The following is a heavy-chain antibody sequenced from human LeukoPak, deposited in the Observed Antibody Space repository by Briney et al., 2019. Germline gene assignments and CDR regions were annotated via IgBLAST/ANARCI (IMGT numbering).Heavy chain of an antibody. Sequence: PGGSLRLSCVASGFTFDDYVMHWVRQAPGKGLEWVSGISWNSGSIGYADSVKGRFTISRDNAKNSLYLQMNSLGAEDTAFYYCARLGYNNFDYWGQGTLVTVSS. V-gene: IGHV3-9*01. J-gene: IGHJ4*02. CDR1: GFTFDDYV. D-gene: IGHD5-24*01. CDR2: ISWNSGSI. CDR3: ARLGYNNFDY.